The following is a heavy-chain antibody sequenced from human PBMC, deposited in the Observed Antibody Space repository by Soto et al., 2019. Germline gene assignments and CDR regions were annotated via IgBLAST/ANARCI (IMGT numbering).Heavy chain of an antibody. CDR2: IYYSGST. CDR1: GGSISSSSYY. Sequence: PSDTLSLTCNVSGGSISSSSYYWGWIRQPPGKGLEWIGSIYYSGSTYYNPSLKSRVTISVDTSKNQFSLKLSSVTAADTAVYYCAREPPYPSYCSSTSCYGDYFDYWGQGTLVTVSS. J-gene: IGHJ4*02. V-gene: IGHV4-39*02. D-gene: IGHD2-2*01. CDR3: AREPPYPSYCSSTSCYGDYFDY.